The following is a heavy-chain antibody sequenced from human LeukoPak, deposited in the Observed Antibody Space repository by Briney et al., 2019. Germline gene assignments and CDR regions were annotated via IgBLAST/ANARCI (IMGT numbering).Heavy chain of an antibody. D-gene: IGHD3-22*01. Sequence: GGSLRLSCAASGFTVSSNYMSWVRQAPGKGLEWVSVIYSGGSTYYADSVKGRFTISRDDSKNTLYLQMNSLRAEDTAVYYCARDKVYYYDSSGYSYYWYFDLWGRGTLVTVSS. J-gene: IGHJ2*01. CDR3: ARDKVYYYDSSGYSYYWYFDL. CDR1: GFTVSSNY. CDR2: IYSGGST. V-gene: IGHV3-66*01.